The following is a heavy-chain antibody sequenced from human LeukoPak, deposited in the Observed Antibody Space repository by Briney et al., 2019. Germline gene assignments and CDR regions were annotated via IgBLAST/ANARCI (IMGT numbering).Heavy chain of an antibody. CDR3: ARSIFGVVSYGMDV. CDR1: GYTFTYYY. CDR2: INPSGGST. Sequence: ASVKVSCKASGYTFTYYYIHWVRQAPGQGLEWMGIINPSGGSTNYAQKFQGRVTLTRDTSTSTVYMELSSLRSEDTAVYYCARSIFGVVSYGMDVWGQGTMVTVSS. V-gene: IGHV1-46*01. D-gene: IGHD3-3*01. J-gene: IGHJ6*02.